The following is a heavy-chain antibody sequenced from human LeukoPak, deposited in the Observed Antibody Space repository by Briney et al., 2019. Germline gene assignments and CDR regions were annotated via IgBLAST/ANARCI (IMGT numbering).Heavy chain of an antibody. Sequence: PSETLSLTCAVYGGSFSGYYWSWIRQPPGKGLEWIGEINHSGSTNYNPSLKSRVTISVDTSKNQFSLKLSSVTAADTAVYYCARGGYSYGKADVWGQGTLVTVSS. CDR2: INHSGST. CDR1: GGSFSGYY. J-gene: IGHJ4*02. V-gene: IGHV4-34*01. CDR3: ARGGYSYGKADV. D-gene: IGHD5-18*01.